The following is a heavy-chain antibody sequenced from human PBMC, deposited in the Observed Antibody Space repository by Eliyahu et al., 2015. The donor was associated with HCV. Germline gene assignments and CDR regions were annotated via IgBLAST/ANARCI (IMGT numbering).Heavy chain of an antibody. V-gene: IGHV3-21*01. D-gene: IGHD3-22*01. CDR2: ISSSSSYI. Sequence: EVQLVESGGGLVKPGGSLRLSCAASGFTFSSYSMNWVRQAPGKGLGWVSSISSSSSYIYYADSVKGRFTISRDNAKNSLYLQMNSLRAEDTAVYYCASRYDSSGYDDRFDYWGQGTLVTVSS. J-gene: IGHJ4*02. CDR1: GFTFSSYS. CDR3: ASRYDSSGYDDRFDY.